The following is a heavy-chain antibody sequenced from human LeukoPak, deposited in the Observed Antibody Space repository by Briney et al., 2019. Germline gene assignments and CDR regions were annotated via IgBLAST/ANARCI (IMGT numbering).Heavy chain of an antibody. V-gene: IGHV1-69*13. CDR2: IIPIFGTA. Sequence: GASVKVSCKASGGTFISYAISWVRQAPGQGLEWMGGIIPIFGTANYAQKFQGRVTITADESTSTAYMEPSSLRSEDTAVYYCAPWRRDLNWFDPWGQGTLVTVSS. CDR3: APWRRDLNWFDP. J-gene: IGHJ5*02. D-gene: IGHD5-24*01. CDR1: GGTFISYA.